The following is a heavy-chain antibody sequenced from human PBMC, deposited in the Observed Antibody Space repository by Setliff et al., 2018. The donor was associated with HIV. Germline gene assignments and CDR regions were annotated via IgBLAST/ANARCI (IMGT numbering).Heavy chain of an antibody. CDR3: ARVITMVWTTFDP. J-gene: IGHJ5*02. D-gene: IGHD3-10*01. V-gene: IGHV4-34*01. CDR1: GGSFSDYY. CDR2: INHSGST. Sequence: SETLSLTCAVYGGSFSDYYWSWIRQPPGKGLEWIGEINHSGSTNYNPSLKSRVTISVDKSKNHFSLELRSVTAADTAVYYCARVITMVWTTFDPWGQGTLVTVSS.